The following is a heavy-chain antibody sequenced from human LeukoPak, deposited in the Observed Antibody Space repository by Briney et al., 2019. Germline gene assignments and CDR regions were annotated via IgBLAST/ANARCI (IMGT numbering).Heavy chain of an antibody. V-gene: IGHV4-39*01. D-gene: IGHD3-10*01. CDR3: ATLWFGELFPDY. J-gene: IGHJ4*02. Sequence: PSETLSLTCTVSGGSLSSYYWSWIRQPPGKGLEWIGSIYYSGSTYYNPSLKSRVTISVDTSKNQFSLKLSSVTAADTAVYYCATLWFGELFPDYWGQGTLVTVSS. CDR1: GGSLSSYY. CDR2: IYYSGST.